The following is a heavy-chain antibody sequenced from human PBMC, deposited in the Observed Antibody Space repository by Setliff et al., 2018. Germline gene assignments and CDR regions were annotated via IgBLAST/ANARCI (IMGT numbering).Heavy chain of an antibody. V-gene: IGHV1-18*01. CDR2: ISAYNGNT. D-gene: IGHD6-6*01. J-gene: IGHJ3*02. Sequence: GPSVKVSCKASGYTFTSYGISWVRQAPGQGLEWMGWISAYNGNTNYAQKLQGRVTMTTDTSTSTAYMELRSLRSDDTAVYYCARDFPPLYSSSFSDAFDIWGQGTTVTVSS. CDR1: GYTFTSYG. CDR3: ARDFPPLYSSSFSDAFDI.